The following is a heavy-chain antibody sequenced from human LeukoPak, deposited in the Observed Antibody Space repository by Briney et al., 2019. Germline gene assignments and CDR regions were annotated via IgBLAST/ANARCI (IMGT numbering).Heavy chain of an antibody. CDR2: MNPNSGNT. J-gene: IGHJ5*02. D-gene: IGHD2-15*01. CDR3: ARGVGYCSGGSCYYTTVYNWFDP. CDR1: GHTFTSYD. V-gene: IGHV1-8*01. Sequence: ASVKVSCKASGHTFTSYDINWVRQATGQGLEWMGWMNPNSGNTGYAQKFQGRVTMTRNTSISTAYMELSSLRSEDTAVYYCARGVGYCSGGSCYYTTVYNWFDPWGQGTLVTVSS.